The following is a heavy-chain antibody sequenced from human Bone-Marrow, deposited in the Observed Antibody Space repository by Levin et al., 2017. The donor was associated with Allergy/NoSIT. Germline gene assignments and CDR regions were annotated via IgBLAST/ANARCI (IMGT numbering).Heavy chain of an antibody. CDR3: AVDNFVGGVEAEMAF. CDR1: FSPFPSPS. V-gene: IGHV1-2*02. D-gene: IGHD5-24*01. CDR2: INPKNGDT. Sequence: ASVKVSFPSSFSPFPSPSLPFFLPSPFPGPECVAWINPKNGDTHYADRFQGRVTVTRETSVSTVYMDLRTLTTDDTGVYFCAVDNFVGGVEAEMAFWGQGTPVTVSS. J-gene: IGHJ4*02.